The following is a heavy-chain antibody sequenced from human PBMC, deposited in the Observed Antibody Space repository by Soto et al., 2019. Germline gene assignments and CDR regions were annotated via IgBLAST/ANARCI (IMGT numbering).Heavy chain of an antibody. Sequence: GASVKVSCKASGGTFSSYAISWVRQAPGQGLEWMGGIIPIFGTANYAQKFQGRVTITADESTSTAYMELSSLRSEDTAVYYWARETDYDSSGSPLDVWGQGTTVTVSS. CDR2: IIPIFGTA. V-gene: IGHV1-69*13. J-gene: IGHJ6*02. CDR1: GGTFSSYA. D-gene: IGHD3-22*01. CDR3: ARETDYDSSGSPLDV.